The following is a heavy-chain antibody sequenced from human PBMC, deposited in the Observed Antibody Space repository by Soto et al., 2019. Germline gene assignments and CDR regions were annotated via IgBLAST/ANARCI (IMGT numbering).Heavy chain of an antibody. Sequence: QVQLVEAGGGVGQPGRSLRLSCAASGFTFSSYGMHWVRQAPGKGLEWVAVISYDGSKEFYADSVKGRFTISRDNSKNTLYLQMNSLRAEDTAGYYCAKDLRLWSKDYYYYGMDVWGQGTTVTVYS. D-gene: IGHD5-18*01. CDR1: GFTFSSYG. CDR3: AKDLRLWSKDYYYYGMDV. J-gene: IGHJ6*02. CDR2: ISYDGSKE. V-gene: IGHV3-30*18.